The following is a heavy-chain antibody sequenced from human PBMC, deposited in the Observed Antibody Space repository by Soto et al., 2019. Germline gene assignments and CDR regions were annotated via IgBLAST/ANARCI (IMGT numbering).Heavy chain of an antibody. CDR3: AKDVPHYYGTSGFYYGFGS. Sequence: GGSLRLSCAASGFTFNTYAMSWVRQAPGKGLVWVSSISATSASIYYADYVRGRFTISRDNSKNTLSLHMNSLTDEDTALYYCAKDVPHYYGTSGFYYGFGSWGQGTLVTVSS. V-gene: IGHV3-23*01. CDR2: ISATSASI. CDR1: GFTFNTYA. J-gene: IGHJ1*01. D-gene: IGHD3-22*01.